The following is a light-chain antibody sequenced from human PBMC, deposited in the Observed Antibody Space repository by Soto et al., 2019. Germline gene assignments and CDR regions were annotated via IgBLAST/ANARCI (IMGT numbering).Light chain of an antibody. CDR3: QQLHDYPIT. V-gene: IGKV1-9*01. J-gene: IGKJ5*01. CDR1: QRIDSS. CDR2: AAS. Sequence: LLTQCPFSASASVGYRVTIACPASQRIDSSFAWYQQKPGKAPQLLIYAASSLQSGVPSRFSGSGSGTDFTLTISSLQPEDFATYYCQQLHDYPITFGQGTRLEI.